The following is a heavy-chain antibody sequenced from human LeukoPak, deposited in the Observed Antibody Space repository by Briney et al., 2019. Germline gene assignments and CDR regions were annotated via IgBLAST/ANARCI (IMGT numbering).Heavy chain of an antibody. V-gene: IGHV3-15*01. CDR1: GFTFNKAW. CDR3: TAGYSNYLRYYYYFYMDV. Sequence: GSLRLSFAASGFTFNKAWMSWVRQAPGKGLELVGRIKSKTDDGTTDYAAPVKGRFTISRDDLKETLYLQMNSLKTEDTAVYYCTAGYSNYLRYYYYFYMDVWGKGTTVTVSS. J-gene: IGHJ6*03. CDR2: IKSKTDDGTT. D-gene: IGHD4-11*01.